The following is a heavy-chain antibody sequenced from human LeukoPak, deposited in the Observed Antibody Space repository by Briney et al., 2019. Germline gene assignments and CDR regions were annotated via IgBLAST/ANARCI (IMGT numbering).Heavy chain of an antibody. CDR3: ATGLGGN. V-gene: IGHV3-7*05. CDR1: GFTFSRSW. CDR2: IKEDGSKK. Sequence: GGSLRLSCAASGFTFSRSWMSGIRQAPGKGLEWVAIIKEDGSKKYYVDSVGGRFTISRDDARNSLYLQMSSLRAEDTAVYYCATGLGGNWGQGTLVTVSS. D-gene: IGHD3-16*01. J-gene: IGHJ4*02.